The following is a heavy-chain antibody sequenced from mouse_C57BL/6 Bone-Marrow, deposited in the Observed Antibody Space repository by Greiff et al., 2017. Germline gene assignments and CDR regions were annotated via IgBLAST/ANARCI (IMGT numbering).Heavy chain of an antibody. D-gene: IGHD2-4*01. J-gene: IGHJ3*01. CDR3: TEYDYDRAY. CDR2: IRLKSDNYAT. Sequence: EVKLLESGGGLVQPGGSMKLSCVASGFTFSNYWMNWVRQSPEKGLEWVAQIRLKSDNYATHYAESVKGRFTISRDDSKSSVYLQMNNLRAEDTGIYYCTEYDYDRAYSGQGTLVTVSA. CDR1: GFTFSNYW. V-gene: IGHV6-3*01.